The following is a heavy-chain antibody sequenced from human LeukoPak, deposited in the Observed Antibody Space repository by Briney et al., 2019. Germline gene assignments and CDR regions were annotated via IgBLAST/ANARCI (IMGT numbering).Heavy chain of an antibody. CDR3: ARDHRDGYGYGPFEPYGAFDI. D-gene: IGHD5-24*01. CDR1: GYTFTSYG. J-gene: IGHJ3*02. V-gene: IGHV1-69*05. Sequence: GASVKVSCKASGYTFTSYGISWVRQAPGQGLEWMGGIIPMFGIANYAQKFQGRVTITTDEFTSTAYMELSSLRSEDTAVYYCARDHRDGYGYGPFEPYGAFDIWGQGTMVTVSS. CDR2: IIPMFGIA.